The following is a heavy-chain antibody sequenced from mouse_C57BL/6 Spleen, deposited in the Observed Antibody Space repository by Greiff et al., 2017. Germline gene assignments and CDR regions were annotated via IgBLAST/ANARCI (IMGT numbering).Heavy chain of an antibody. CDR2: INPSSGYT. J-gene: IGHJ3*01. CDR1: GYTFTSYT. CDR3: ARGDYEEWFAY. V-gene: IGHV1-4*01. Sequence: VQLQQSGAELARPGASVKMSCKASGYTFTSYTMHWVKQRPGQGLEWIGYINPSSGYTKYNQKFKDKATLTADKYSSTAYMQLSSLTSEDSAVYYCARGDYEEWFAYWGQGTLVTVSA. D-gene: IGHD2-4*01.